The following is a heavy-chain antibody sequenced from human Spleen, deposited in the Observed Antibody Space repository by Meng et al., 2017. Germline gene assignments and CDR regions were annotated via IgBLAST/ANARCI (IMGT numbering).Heavy chain of an antibody. D-gene: IGHD6-6*01. V-gene: IGHV4-4*02. CDR1: GGSISSSNW. Sequence: QGRLQGSGPGLVEPSGTLSLTCAVSGGSISSSNWWSWLRQPPGKGLEWIGEMYHTGSPNYNPSLKSRVTFSVDKSKNEFSLKLSSVTAADTAVYYCARVGGGSSSFFWFDPWGQGTLVTVSS. CDR3: ARVGGGSSSFFWFDP. J-gene: IGHJ5*02. CDR2: MYHTGSP.